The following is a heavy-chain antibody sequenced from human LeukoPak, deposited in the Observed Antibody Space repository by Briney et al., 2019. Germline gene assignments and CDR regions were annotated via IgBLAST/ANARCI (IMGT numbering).Heavy chain of an antibody. J-gene: IGHJ6*03. CDR1: GYTFTSYG. CDR2: ISAYNGNT. Sequence: KPGASVKVSCKASGYTFTSYGISWVRQAPGQGIEWMGWISAYNGNTNYAQKLQGRVTMTTDTSTSTAYMELRSLRTDDTAVYYCARDGEGATSEDYYYYYYMDVWGKGTTVTISS. D-gene: IGHD1-26*01. V-gene: IGHV1-18*01. CDR3: ARDGEGATSEDYYYYYYMDV.